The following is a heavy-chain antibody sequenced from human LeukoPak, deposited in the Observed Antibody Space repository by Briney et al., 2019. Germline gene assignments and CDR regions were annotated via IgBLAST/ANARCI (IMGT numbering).Heavy chain of an antibody. CDR3: ASAFGGSPYYGMDV. CDR1: GYTFTDYY. D-gene: IGHD2-15*01. J-gene: IGHJ6*02. V-gene: IGHV1-69-2*01. Sequence: GASVKVSCKASGYTFTDYYMHWVQQAPGKGLEWMGRVDPEDGETIYAEKFQGRVTITADTSTDTAYMELSSLRSEDTAVYYCASAFGGSPYYGMDVWGQGTTVTVSS. CDR2: VDPEDGET.